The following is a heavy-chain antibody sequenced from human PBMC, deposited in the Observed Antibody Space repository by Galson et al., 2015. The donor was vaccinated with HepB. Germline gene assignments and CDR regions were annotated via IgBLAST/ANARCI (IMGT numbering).Heavy chain of an antibody. V-gene: IGHV1-2*06. CDR1: GYTFTGYY. J-gene: IGHJ3*02. D-gene: IGHD7-27*01. CDR2: INPNSGDT. Sequence: SVKVSCKASGYTFTGYYMHWVRQAPGEGLEWMGRINPNSGDTNYAQKFQGRVTMTRDTSISTAYMELSRLRSDDTAVYFCAPAGADDAFDIWGQGTMVTVSS. CDR3: APAGADDAFDI.